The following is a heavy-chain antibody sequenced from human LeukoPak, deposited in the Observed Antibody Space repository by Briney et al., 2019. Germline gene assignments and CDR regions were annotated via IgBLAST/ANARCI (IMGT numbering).Heavy chain of an antibody. Sequence: GGSLRLSCAASGFTFSSYSMGWVRQAPGKGLEWVSSISSSSSYIYYADSVKGRFTISRDNAKNSLYLQMNSLRAEDTAVYYCARGSGSYRPLDYWGQGTLVTVSS. CDR2: ISSSSSYI. J-gene: IGHJ4*02. D-gene: IGHD1-26*01. CDR1: GFTFSSYS. CDR3: ARGSGSYRPLDY. V-gene: IGHV3-21*01.